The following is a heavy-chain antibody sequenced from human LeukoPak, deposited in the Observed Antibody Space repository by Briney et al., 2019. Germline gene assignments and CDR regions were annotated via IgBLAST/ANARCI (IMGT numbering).Heavy chain of an antibody. Sequence: SETLSLTCTVSGGSLNNYFWSWIRQPPGKGLEWIGYIHNTGSSNYNPSLKSRATFSVDTSEKQLSLRLNSVTAADTAVYYCASLGGYYESSNSSQLETFDIWGQGTMVTVSS. CDR3: ASLGGYYESSNSSQLETFDI. J-gene: IGHJ3*02. V-gene: IGHV4-59*01. CDR1: GGSLNNYF. D-gene: IGHD3-22*01. CDR2: IHNTGSS.